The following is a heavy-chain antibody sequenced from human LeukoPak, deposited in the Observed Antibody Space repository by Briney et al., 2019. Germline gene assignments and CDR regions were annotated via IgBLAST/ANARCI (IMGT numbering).Heavy chain of an antibody. Sequence: SETLSLTCTVSGGSISSGDYYWSWIRQPPEKGLEWIGYIYYSGSTYYNPSLKSRVTISVDTSKNQFSLKLSSVTAADTAVYYGARDGDNWFDPWGQGTLVTVSS. CDR1: GGSISSGDYY. V-gene: IGHV4-30-4*08. D-gene: IGHD3-3*01. J-gene: IGHJ5*02. CDR3: ARDGDNWFDP. CDR2: IYYSGST.